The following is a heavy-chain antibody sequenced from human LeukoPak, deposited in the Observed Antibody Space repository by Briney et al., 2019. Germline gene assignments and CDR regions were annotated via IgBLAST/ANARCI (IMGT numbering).Heavy chain of an antibody. D-gene: IGHD3-22*01. CDR2: IYTSGST. V-gene: IGHV4-4*07. Sequence: SETLSLTCTVSGGSTSSYYWSWIRQPAGKGLEWIGRIYTSGSTNYNPSLKSRATMSVDTSKNQFSLKLSSVTAADTAVYYCARELYYYDSSGYYNDAFDIWGQGTMVTVSS. CDR3: ARELYYYDSSGYYNDAFDI. J-gene: IGHJ3*02. CDR1: GGSTSSYY.